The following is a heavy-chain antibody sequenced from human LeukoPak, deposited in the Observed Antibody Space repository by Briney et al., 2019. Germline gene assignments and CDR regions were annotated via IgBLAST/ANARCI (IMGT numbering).Heavy chain of an antibody. CDR1: GGTFSSYA. CDR3: ARAKNWGHDAFDI. V-gene: IGHV1-69*13. J-gene: IGHJ3*02. CDR2: TIPIFGTA. D-gene: IGHD3-16*01. Sequence: ASVKVSCKASGGTFSSYAISWVRQAPGQGLEWMGGTIPIFGTANYAQKFQGRVTITADESTSTAYMELSSLRSEDTAVYYCARAKNWGHDAFDIWAKGQWSPSLQ.